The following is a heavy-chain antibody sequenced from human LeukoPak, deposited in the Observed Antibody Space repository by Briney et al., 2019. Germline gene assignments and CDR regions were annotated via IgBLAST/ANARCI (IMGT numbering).Heavy chain of an antibody. D-gene: IGHD6-13*01. CDR2: IYYSGGT. J-gene: IGHJ4*02. CDR3: ATTGATSPSSASWFNIEY. V-gene: IGHV4-59*08. CDR1: GGSVTSYC. Sequence: PSETLSLTCTVSGGSVTSYCCNWVRQPPGRGLEWIGYIYYSGGTNYNPSLESRVTISLDTAKNQFSLKLRSVTAEDTAVYYCATTGATSPSSASWFNIEYWGQGTLVPVSS.